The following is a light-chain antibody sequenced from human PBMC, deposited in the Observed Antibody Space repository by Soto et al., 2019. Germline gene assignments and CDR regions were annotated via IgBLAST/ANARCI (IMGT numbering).Light chain of an antibody. CDR3: LHYKDWPRWT. J-gene: IGKJ1*01. CDR1: QSVGNT. Sequence: EIGLTQYPATTSVSPGERATVSCRCSQSVGNTLAWYQQQPGQTPRLLIYGASTTATGIPARFSGSGSGTEFTLTIDSLQSEDFAVYYCLHYKDWPRWTFGQGTKVDIK. V-gene: IGKV3-15*01. CDR2: GAS.